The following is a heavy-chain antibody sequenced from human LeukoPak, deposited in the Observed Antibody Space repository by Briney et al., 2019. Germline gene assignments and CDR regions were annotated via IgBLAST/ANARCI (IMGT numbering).Heavy chain of an antibody. D-gene: IGHD6-13*01. Sequence: PGGSLRLSCAASGFTVSSNYMTWVRQPPGKGLQWVSVIYGDGDTYYTDSVKGRFTISRDNSKNTINLQMNSLRAEDTAMYYCVRGSRSWFDTFDIWGQGTMVTVSS. CDR1: GFTVSSNY. V-gene: IGHV3-53*01. J-gene: IGHJ3*02. CDR3: VRGSRSWFDTFDI. CDR2: IYGDGDT.